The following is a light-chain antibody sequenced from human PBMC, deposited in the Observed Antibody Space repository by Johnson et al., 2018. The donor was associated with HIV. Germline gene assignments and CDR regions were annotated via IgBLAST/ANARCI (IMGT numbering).Light chain of an antibody. Sequence: QSVLTQPPSVSAAPGQKVTISCSGSSSNIGNNYVSWYRQLPGTAPKLLIYDNNKRPSGIPDRFSGSKSGTSATLGITGLQTGDEADYYCGTWDSSLRLFGTGTKVTVL. V-gene: IGLV1-51*01. CDR2: DNN. CDR3: GTWDSSLRL. J-gene: IGLJ1*01. CDR1: SSNIGNNY.